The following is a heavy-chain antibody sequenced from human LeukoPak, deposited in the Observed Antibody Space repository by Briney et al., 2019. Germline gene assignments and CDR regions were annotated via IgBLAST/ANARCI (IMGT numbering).Heavy chain of an antibody. Sequence: ASVKVSCKASGYTFTDYYIHRVRQAPGQGLEWMGRINPNSGGTNYAQKFQGRVTMTRDTSISTAYMELRRLRSDDTAVYYCARDFERPDYWGQGTLVTVSS. CDR1: GYTFTDYY. CDR3: ARDFERPDY. V-gene: IGHV1-2*06. J-gene: IGHJ4*02. CDR2: INPNSGGT.